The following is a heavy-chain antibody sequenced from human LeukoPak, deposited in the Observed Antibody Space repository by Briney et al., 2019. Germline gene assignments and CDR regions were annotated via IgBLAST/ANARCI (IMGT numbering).Heavy chain of an antibody. Sequence: GSLRLSCKGSGYSFTSYWIGWVRQMPGKGLEWMGIIYLGDSYTRYSPSFQGQVTISADKSINTACLHWSSLKASDTAMYYCARRGDDYYFDYWGQGTLVTVSS. D-gene: IGHD3-10*01. CDR1: GYSFTSYW. CDR3: ARRGDDYYFDY. J-gene: IGHJ4*02. V-gene: IGHV5-51*01. CDR2: IYLGDSYT.